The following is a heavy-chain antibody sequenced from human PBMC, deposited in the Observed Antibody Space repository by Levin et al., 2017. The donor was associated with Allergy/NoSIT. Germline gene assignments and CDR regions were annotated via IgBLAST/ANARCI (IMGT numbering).Heavy chain of an antibody. D-gene: IGHD3-10*01. V-gene: IGHV4-30-4*01. CDR3: ARVPSPWFGELSGPTYAFDS. Sequence: SETLSLTCTVSGGSISSGDYYWSWIRQPPGKGREWIGYIYYSGSTYYNPSLKSRVTISVDTSKNQFSLKLSSVTAADTAVYYCARVPSPWFGELSGPTYAFDSWGQGTMVTVSS. CDR1: GGSISSGDYY. CDR2: IYYSGST. J-gene: IGHJ3*02.